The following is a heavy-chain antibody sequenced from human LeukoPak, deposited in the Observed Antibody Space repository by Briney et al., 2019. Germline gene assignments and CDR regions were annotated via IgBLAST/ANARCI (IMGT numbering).Heavy chain of an antibody. J-gene: IGHJ4*02. CDR3: ARGKWEPNFDY. CDR1: GYTFTSYD. Sequence: ASVKVSCKASGYTFTSYDINWVRQATGQGREWMGWINPNSGNTGYAQKFQGRVTITRNTPISTAYMELSSLRSEDTAVYYCARGKWEPNFDYWGQGTLVTVSS. CDR2: INPNSGNT. D-gene: IGHD1-26*01. V-gene: IGHV1-8*01.